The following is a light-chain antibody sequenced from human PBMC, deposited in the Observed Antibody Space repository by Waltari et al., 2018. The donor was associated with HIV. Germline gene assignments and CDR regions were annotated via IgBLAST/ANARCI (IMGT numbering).Light chain of an antibody. V-gene: IGKV2-28*01. CDR1: QSLLHSNGYNY. J-gene: IGKJ5*01. CDR2: LGS. CDR3: MQALQTPIT. Sequence: DIVMTQSPLSLPVTPGEPASISCKSSQSLLHSNGYNYLDWYLQKPGQSPQLLIYLGSNRASGGPDRFSGSGSGTDFTLKIRRVEAEDVGVYYCMQALQTPITFGQGTRLEIK.